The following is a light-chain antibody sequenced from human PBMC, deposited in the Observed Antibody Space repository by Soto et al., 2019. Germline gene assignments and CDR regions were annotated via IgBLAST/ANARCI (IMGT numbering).Light chain of an antibody. CDR3: QQYNSYSPWT. J-gene: IGKJ1*01. V-gene: IGKV1-5*02. Sequence: DIQITQSPSTRAVSVGDGVTLVCRASQSFSSWLAWYQQKPGTAPTLLLYDASSLESGVPSRFSGSGCGTAFTPTISSLQPDDFATYYCQQYNSYSPWTFGQGTKVDIK. CDR1: QSFSSW. CDR2: DAS.